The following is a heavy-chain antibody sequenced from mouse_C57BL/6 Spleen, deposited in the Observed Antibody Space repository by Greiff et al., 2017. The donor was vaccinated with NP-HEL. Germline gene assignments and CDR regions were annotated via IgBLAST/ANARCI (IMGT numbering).Heavy chain of an antibody. J-gene: IGHJ2*01. V-gene: IGHV3-6*01. CDR3: ARKLLYYFDY. CDR2: ISYDGSN. CDR1: GYSITSGYY. Sequence: EVQLQESGPGLVKPSQSLSLTCSVTGYSITSGYYWNWIRQFPGNKLEWMGYISYDGSNNYNPSLKNRISITRDTSKNQFFLKLNSVTTEDTATYYCARKLLYYFDYWGQGTTLTVSS.